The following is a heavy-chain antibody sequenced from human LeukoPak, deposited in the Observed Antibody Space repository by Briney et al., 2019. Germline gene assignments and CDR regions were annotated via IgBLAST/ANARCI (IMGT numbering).Heavy chain of an antibody. Sequence: SETLSLTCTVSGGSISSYYWSWIRQPPGKGLEWIGYIYYSGSTNYNPSLKGRVTISVDTSKNQFSLKLSSVTAADTAVYYCARDEYNWFDPWGQGTLVTVSS. V-gene: IGHV4-59*01. CDR3: ARDEYNWFDP. CDR1: GGSISSYY. CDR2: IYYSGST. J-gene: IGHJ5*02.